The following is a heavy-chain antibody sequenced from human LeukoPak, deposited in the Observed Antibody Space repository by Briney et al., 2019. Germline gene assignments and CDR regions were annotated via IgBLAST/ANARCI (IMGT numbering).Heavy chain of an antibody. D-gene: IGHD3-22*01. J-gene: IGHJ4*02. CDR2: ISAYNGNT. CDR3: AGPLSYYDSSGYSGGFDY. V-gene: IGHV1-18*01. CDR1: GYTFTSYG. Sequence: ASVKVSCKASGYTFTSYGISWVRQAPGQGLEWMGWISAYNGNTNYAQKLQGRVTMTTDTSTSTAYMELRSLRSDDTAVYYCAGPLSYYDSSGYSGGFDYWGQGTLVTVSS.